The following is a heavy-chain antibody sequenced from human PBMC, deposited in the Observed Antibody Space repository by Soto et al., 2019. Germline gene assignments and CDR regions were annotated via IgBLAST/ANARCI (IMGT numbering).Heavy chain of an antibody. CDR1: GYTFTSYG. CDR3: ARDPRIVARRGAWFDS. CDR2: ISTYNGNT. J-gene: IGHJ5*01. D-gene: IGHD6-6*01. V-gene: IGHV1-18*04. Sequence: ASVKVSCKASGYTFTSYGISWVRQAPGQGLEWMGWISTYNGNTNYAEKFHGRVTLTTDTSTTTAYMVLRSLTSDDTAVYHCARDPRIVARRGAWFDSWGRGTLVTVSS.